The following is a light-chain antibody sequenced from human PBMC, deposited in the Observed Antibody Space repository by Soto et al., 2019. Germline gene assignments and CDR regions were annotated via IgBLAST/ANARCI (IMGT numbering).Light chain of an antibody. V-gene: IGKV1-39*01. CDR3: QQSYSTPIS. CDR2: TAS. J-gene: IGKJ5*01. CDR1: QSISSH. Sequence: EIRVTQSPSSLSATVGDTVTITCRASQSISSHLNWYQQKPGKAPNLLMYTASNLQSGVPSRFSGSGSGTDFTLTISSLQPEDFATYYCQQSYSTPISSGQGTRPEIK.